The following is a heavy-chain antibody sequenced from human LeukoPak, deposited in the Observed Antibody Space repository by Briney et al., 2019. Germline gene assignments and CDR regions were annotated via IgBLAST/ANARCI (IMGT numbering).Heavy chain of an antibody. J-gene: IGHJ4*02. D-gene: IGHD3-10*01. CDR2: IYYSGST. V-gene: IGHV4-39*07. CDR3: ARLHVDYGSGSYSPQLDY. CDR1: GGSISSSSYY. Sequence: SETLSLTCTVSGGSISSSSYYWGWIRQPPGKGLEWIGSIYYSGSTYYNPSLKSRVTISVDTSKNQFSLKLSSVTAADTAVYYCARLHVDYGSGSYSPQLDYWGQGTLVTVSS.